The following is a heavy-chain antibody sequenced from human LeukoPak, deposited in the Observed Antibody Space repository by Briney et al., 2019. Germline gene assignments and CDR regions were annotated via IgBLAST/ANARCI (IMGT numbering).Heavy chain of an antibody. CDR2: IYHSGGS. CDR1: GYSISNDYY. Sequence: SETLSLTCVVSGYSISNDYYWGWIRQPPGKGLEWIGNIYHSGGSYYNPSLKSRVTILVDTSKNQFSLKLSSVTAADTAVYYCAAERDSLPLYRDVWGKGTTVTVSS. V-gene: IGHV4-38-2*01. CDR3: AAERDSLPLYRDV. J-gene: IGHJ6*04. D-gene: IGHD3/OR15-3a*01.